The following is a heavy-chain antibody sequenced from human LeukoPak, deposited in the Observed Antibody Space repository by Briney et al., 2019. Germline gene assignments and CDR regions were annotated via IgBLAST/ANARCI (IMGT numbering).Heavy chain of an antibody. Sequence: SETLSLTCTVSGYSISSGYYWGWIRQPPGKGLEWIGSIYHSGATYYNPSLKSRVTISVDTSKNQFSLKVTSVTAADTAVYYCAREPEYSSGSVDWGQGTLVTVPS. CDR1: GYSISSGYY. CDR3: AREPEYSSGSVD. D-gene: IGHD6-19*01. CDR2: IYHSGAT. V-gene: IGHV4-38-2*02. J-gene: IGHJ4*02.